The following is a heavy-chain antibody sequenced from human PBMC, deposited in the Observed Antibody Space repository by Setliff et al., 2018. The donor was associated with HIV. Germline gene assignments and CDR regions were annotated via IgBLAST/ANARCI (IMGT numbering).Heavy chain of an antibody. V-gene: IGHV5-51*01. CDR2: IYPGDSVT. Sequence: PGESLKISCRASGYTFTNYWIGWVRQMPGKGLEWIGVIYPGDSVTRYGPSFQGQVFISADRSIPTAYLEWSSLKPSDTAVYYCIRRSRAPGTEDLEAVWGQGTLVTVSS. D-gene: IGHD1-26*01. CDR1: GYTFTNYW. CDR3: IRRSRAPGTEDLEAV. J-gene: IGHJ4*02.